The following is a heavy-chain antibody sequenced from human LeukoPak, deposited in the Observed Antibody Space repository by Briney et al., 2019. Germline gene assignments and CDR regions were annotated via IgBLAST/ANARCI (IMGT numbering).Heavy chain of an antibody. D-gene: IGHD2-2*01. Sequence: SETLSLTCTVSGGSMTNYYWSWIRQPPGKGLEWIGYIYYSGSTNFNPSLKSRVTISLQTSNTQFSLKLSSVTAADTAVYYCARGPRTLGYCSTTSCYDFDYWGQRTLVTVPS. CDR3: ARGPRTLGYCSTTSCYDFDY. J-gene: IGHJ4*02. CDR1: GGSMTNYY. V-gene: IGHV4-59*01. CDR2: IYYSGST.